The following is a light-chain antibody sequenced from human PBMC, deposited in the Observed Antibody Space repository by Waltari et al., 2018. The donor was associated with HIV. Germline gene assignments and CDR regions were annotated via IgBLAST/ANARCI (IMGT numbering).Light chain of an antibody. V-gene: IGLV2-14*01. J-gene: IGLJ2*01. CDR3: SSYTSTITVV. CDR1: NSDLGDYNY. Sequence: QSALTQPASVSGSPGQSVTISCTGTNSDLGDYNYVPWYQQHPGKAPKLIIFAVSNRPSGVSNRFSGSKSGNTASLTISGLQAEDEADYYCSSYTSTITVVFGGGTKVTVL. CDR2: AVS.